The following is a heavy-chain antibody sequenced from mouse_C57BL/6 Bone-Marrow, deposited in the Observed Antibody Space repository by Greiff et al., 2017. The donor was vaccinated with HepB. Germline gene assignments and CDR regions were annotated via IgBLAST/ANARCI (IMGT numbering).Heavy chain of an antibody. CDR1: GYTFTSYW. V-gene: IGHV1-64*01. Sequence: VQLQQPGAELVKPGASVKLSCKASGYTFTSYWMHWVKQRPGQGLEWIGMIHPNSGSTNYNEKFKSKATLTVDKSSSTAYMQLSSLTSEDSAVYYCARYPLFYYGSSYWGQGTTLTVSS. J-gene: IGHJ2*01. CDR2: IHPNSGST. CDR3: ARYPLFYYGSSY. D-gene: IGHD1-1*01.